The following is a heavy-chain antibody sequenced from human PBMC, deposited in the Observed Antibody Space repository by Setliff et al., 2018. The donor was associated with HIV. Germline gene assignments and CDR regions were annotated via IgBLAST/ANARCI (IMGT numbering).Heavy chain of an antibody. CDR2: IIPIFGTA. J-gene: IGHJ3*02. Sequence: VASVKVSCKASGGTFSSYAISWVRQAPGQGLEWMGGIIPIFGTANYAQKFQGRVTITTDESTSTAYMELSSLRSEDTAVYYCARSSDYRSPDAFDIWGQGTMVTVSS. CDR1: GGTFSSYA. D-gene: IGHD4-17*01. CDR3: ARSSDYRSPDAFDI. V-gene: IGHV1-69*05.